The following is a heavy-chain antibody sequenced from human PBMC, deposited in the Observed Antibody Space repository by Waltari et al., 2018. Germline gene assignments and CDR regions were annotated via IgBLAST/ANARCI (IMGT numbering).Heavy chain of an antibody. Sequence: QVQLQESGPGLVKPSETLSLTCAVSGYSISSGYYCGWPRQPPGKGLEWIGSIYHSGSTSYNPSLKSRVTISVDTSKTQFSLKLSSVTAADTAVYYGASAVAGNDAFDIWGQGTMVTVSS. D-gene: IGHD6-19*01. V-gene: IGHV4-38-2*01. CDR3: ASAVAGNDAFDI. J-gene: IGHJ3*02. CDR2: IYHSGST. CDR1: GYSISSGYY.